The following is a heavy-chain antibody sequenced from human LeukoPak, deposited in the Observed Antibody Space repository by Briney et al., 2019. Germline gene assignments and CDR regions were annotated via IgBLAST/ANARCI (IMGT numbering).Heavy chain of an antibody. CDR1: GGSISSYY. V-gene: IGHV4-59*01. Sequence: SETLSLTCTVSGGSISSYYWSWIRQPPGKGLEWIGYIYYSGSTNYNPSLKSRVTISVDTSKNQFSLKLSSVTAADAAVYYCARGGQYYGSGPYYFDYWGQGTLVTVSS. CDR3: ARGGQYYGSGPYYFDY. CDR2: IYYSGST. J-gene: IGHJ4*02. D-gene: IGHD3-10*01.